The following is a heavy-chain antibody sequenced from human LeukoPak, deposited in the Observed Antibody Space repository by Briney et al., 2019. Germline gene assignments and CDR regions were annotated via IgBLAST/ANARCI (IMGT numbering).Heavy chain of an antibody. CDR1: GFTFSTYW. V-gene: IGHV3-74*03. D-gene: IGHD3-22*01. CDR3: TSGAYYNDY. Sequence: GGSLRLFCAASGFTFSTYWMHCVREAPGRGRVWVSHIKSDGSGTEYADSVKGRFTITRDNDKNTLYMQMNSLRAEDTAVYYCTSGAYYNDYWGQGTLVTVSS. CDR2: IKSDGSGT. J-gene: IGHJ4*02.